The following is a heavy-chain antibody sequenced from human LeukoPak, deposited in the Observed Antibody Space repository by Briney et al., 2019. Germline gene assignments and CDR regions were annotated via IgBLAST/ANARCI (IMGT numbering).Heavy chain of an antibody. D-gene: IGHD4-23*01. J-gene: IGHJ4*02. Sequence: GGSLRLSCAASGFTFSTYSMNWVRQAPGKGLEWVSSITGSSNFMSYADSVKGRFTISRDNARNSLYLQMNSLRAEDTAVYYCAGDFSQSRNSDYWGQGTLVTVSS. CDR1: GFTFSTYS. CDR3: AGDFSQSRNSDY. CDR2: ITGSSNFM. V-gene: IGHV3-21*01.